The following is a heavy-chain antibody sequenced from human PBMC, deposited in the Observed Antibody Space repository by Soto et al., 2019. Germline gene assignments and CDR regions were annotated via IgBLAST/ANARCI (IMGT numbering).Heavy chain of an antibody. CDR1: GYTFTSYG. CDR2: INPYNGNT. V-gene: IGHV1-18*01. J-gene: IGHJ5*02. D-gene: IGHD6-19*01. CDR3: ASDSSGWSGFDP. Sequence: ASVKVSCKASGYTFTSYGISWVRQAPGQGLEWMGWINPYNGNTNYAQKLQGRVTMTRNTSISTAYMELSSLRSEDTAVYYCASDSSGWSGFDPWGQGTLVTVSS.